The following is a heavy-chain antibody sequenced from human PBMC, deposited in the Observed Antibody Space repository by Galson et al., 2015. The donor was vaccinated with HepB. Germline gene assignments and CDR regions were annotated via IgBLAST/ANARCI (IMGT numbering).Heavy chain of an antibody. CDR1: GFTFSSYG. CDR3: AKDHTRGSRWIQLLDY. J-gene: IGHJ4*02. Sequence: SLRLSCAASGFTFSSYGMHWVRQAPGKGLEWVAVISYDGSNKYYADSVKGRFTISRDNSKNTLYLQMNSLRAEDTAVYYCAKDHTRGSRWIQLLDYWGQGTLVTVSS. V-gene: IGHV3-30*18. CDR2: ISYDGSNK. D-gene: IGHD5-18*01.